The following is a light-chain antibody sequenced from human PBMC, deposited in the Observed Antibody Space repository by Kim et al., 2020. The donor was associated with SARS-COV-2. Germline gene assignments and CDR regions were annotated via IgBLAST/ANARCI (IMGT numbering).Light chain of an antibody. J-gene: IGLJ1*01. V-gene: IGLV2-14*03. CDR3: SSYTSSSTFV. Sequence: QSALTQPAYVSGSPGQSITISCTGTNNDIGSYNYVSWYQQYPGKAPKLLIYDVTHRPSGVSTRFSGSKSGNTASLTISGLQAEDEGDYYCSSYTSSSTFVFGTGTKVTVL. CDR1: NNDIGSYNY. CDR2: DVT.